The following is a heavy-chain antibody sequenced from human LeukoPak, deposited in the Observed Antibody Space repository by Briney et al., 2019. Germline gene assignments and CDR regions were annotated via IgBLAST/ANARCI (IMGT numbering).Heavy chain of an antibody. CDR2: VHLDGRT. J-gene: IGHJ4*02. D-gene: IGHD3-3*01. CDR3: AREGGFFRPLDY. CDR1: GGSVTGTNW. Sequence: PSETLSLTCGVSGGSVTGTNWWTWVRQPPGKGLEWIGEVHLDGRTNYNPSLKSRLTISVDLSENHISLKLTSVTAADTAVYYCAREGGFFRPLDYSGQGTLVTVSS. V-gene: IGHV4-4*02.